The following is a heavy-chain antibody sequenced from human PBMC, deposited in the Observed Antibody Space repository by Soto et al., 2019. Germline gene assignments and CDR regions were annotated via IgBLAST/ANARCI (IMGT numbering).Heavy chain of an antibody. V-gene: IGHV4-59*01. CDR1: SISTYY. D-gene: IGHD1-26*01. Sequence: SETLSSTCTVDSISTYYWNWIRQPPGKGLEWIGYIYYMGRTNYNSSLKSRVTISIDTSKNQFSLKLSSVTAADTAIYFCARDPVGITHFDYWGQGVPVTVSS. J-gene: IGHJ4*02. CDR2: IYYMGRT. CDR3: ARDPVGITHFDY.